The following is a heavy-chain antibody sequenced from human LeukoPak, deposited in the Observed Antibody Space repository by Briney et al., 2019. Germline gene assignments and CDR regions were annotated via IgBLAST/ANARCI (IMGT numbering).Heavy chain of an antibody. CDR2: ISSSSYI. Sequence: GGSLRLSCAAYGFTVSSNYMSWVRQAPGKGLEWVSSISSSSYIYYADSVKGRFTISRDNAKNSLYLQMNSLRAEDTAVYYCARDGDIVVVPAAIISMNWFDPWGQGTLVTVSS. J-gene: IGHJ5*02. CDR1: GFTVSSNY. V-gene: IGHV3-69-1*01. CDR3: ARDGDIVVVPAAIISMNWFDP. D-gene: IGHD2-2*01.